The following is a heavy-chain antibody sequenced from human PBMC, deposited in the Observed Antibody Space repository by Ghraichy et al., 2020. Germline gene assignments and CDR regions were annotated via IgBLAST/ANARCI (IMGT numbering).Heavy chain of an antibody. Sequence: GGSLRLSCAASGFTVSNNYMSWVRQAPGKGLEWVSVIYSGGSTYYADSVKGRFTISRDNSKNTLYLQMNSLRAEDTAVYYCARDLHGYSGHYYGMDVWGQGTTVTVSS. J-gene: IGHJ6*02. CDR2: IYSGGST. V-gene: IGHV3-53*01. D-gene: IGHD5-24*01. CDR1: GFTVSNNY. CDR3: ARDLHGYSGHYYGMDV.